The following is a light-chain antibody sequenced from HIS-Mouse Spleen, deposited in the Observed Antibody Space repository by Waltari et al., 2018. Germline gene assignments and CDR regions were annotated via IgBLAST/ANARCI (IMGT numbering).Light chain of an antibody. Sequence: QSALTQHRSVSGSPGQSVTISCTGPITDVVGYNDVSWYHQHPGKAPKLMIYDVSKRPSGVPDRFSGSKSGNTASLTISGLQAEDESDYYCCSYAGSYTGVFGTGTKVTVL. CDR1: ITDVVGYND. J-gene: IGLJ1*01. V-gene: IGLV2-11*02. CDR3: CSYAGSYTGV. CDR2: DVS.